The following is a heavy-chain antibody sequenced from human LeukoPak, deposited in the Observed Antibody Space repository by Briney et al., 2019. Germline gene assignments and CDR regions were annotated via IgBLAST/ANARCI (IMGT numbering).Heavy chain of an antibody. CDR3: ARDSRNNYYDSSCFDY. J-gene: IGHJ4*02. V-gene: IGHV1-46*01. Sequence: ASVKVSCKASGYTFTSYCMHWVRQAPGQGLEWMGIINPSGGSTSYAQKFQVRVTMTRDTSTSTVYMELSSLRSEDTAVYYCARDSRNNYYDSSCFDYWGQGTLVTVSS. CDR1: GYTFTSYC. D-gene: IGHD3-22*01. CDR2: INPSGGST.